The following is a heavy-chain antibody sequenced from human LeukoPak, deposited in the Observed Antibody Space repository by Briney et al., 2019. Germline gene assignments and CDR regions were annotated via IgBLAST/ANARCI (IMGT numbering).Heavy chain of an antibody. CDR3: ARDRAWNYFDY. CDR1: GFTFSRYV. Sequence: QPGGSLRLSCIASGFTFSRYVMSWVRQSPGKGPEWVSTISASSGATSYADSVKGRFTISRDNSKNALYLQMDSLRAEDTAVYYCARDRAWNYFDYWGQGTLVTVSS. D-gene: IGHD3-3*01. V-gene: IGHV3-23*01. J-gene: IGHJ4*02. CDR2: ISASSGAT.